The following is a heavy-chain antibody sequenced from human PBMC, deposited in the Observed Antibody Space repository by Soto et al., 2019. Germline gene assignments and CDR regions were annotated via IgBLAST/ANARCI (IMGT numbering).Heavy chain of an antibody. Sequence: EVQLLESGGGFLQPGGSLRLSCTASGFSFSNYGMSWFLHAPGNGLEWVSGISETHRGSYYAVSVQGRFTISRDNSKNTLYLQMNILRADDTALYYCAKMPHHPDIWGPYRHRIYFETWGQGTLVAVSS. V-gene: IGHV3-23*01. D-gene: IGHD3-16*02. CDR3: AKMPHHPDIWGPYRHRIYFET. CDR2: ISETHRGS. J-gene: IGHJ1*01. CDR1: GFSFSNYG.